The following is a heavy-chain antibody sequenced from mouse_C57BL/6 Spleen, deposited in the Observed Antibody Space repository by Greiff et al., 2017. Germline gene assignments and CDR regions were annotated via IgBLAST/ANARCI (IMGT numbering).Heavy chain of an antibody. Sequence: DVMLVESGGGLVKPGGSLKLSCAASGFTFSDYGMHWVRQAPEKGLEWVAYISSGSSTIYYADTVKGRFTISRDNAKNTLFLQMTSLRSEDTAMYYCARDDYYGSSEGYFDVWGTGTTVTVSS. CDR2: ISSGSSTI. J-gene: IGHJ1*03. V-gene: IGHV5-17*01. CDR3: ARDDYYGSSEGYFDV. CDR1: GFTFSDYG. D-gene: IGHD1-1*01.